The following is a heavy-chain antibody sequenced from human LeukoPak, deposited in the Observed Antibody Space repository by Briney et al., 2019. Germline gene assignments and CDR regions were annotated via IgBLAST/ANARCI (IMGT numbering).Heavy chain of an antibody. V-gene: IGHV3-21*01. CDR2: ISSSSSYI. Sequence: GESLKISCKGSGYSFTSYWIGWVRQAPGKGLEWVSSISSSSSYIYYADSVKGRFTISRDNAKNSLYLQMNSLRAEGTAVYYCARDTRSSVTSFDYWGQGTLVTVSS. CDR1: GYSFTSYW. J-gene: IGHJ4*02. CDR3: ARDTRSSVTSFDY. D-gene: IGHD5-18*01.